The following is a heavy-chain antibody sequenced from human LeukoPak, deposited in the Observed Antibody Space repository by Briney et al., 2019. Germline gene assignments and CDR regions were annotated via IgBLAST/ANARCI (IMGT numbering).Heavy chain of an antibody. CDR1: GFTFSSYG. J-gene: IGHJ4*02. Sequence: GGSLRLSCAASGFTFSSYGIHWVRQAPGKGLESLAVVSSDGSIKYYADSGKGRFTISRDTSKNTVYLQMNSLGTEDTAFYYCARGYSSSWLGYFDYWGQGTLVTVSS. CDR3: ARGYSSSWLGYFDY. D-gene: IGHD6-13*01. CDR2: VSSDGSIK. V-gene: IGHV3-30*03.